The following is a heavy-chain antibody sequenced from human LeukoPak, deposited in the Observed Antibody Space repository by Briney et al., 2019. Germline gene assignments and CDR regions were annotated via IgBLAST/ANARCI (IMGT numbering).Heavy chain of an antibody. CDR2: IKLDGSET. Sequence: PVGSLRLSCAASGFTFSTYWMSWVRQAPGKGLEWVANIKLDGSETYSVDSVKGRFTISTDNAKTSLYLQMNSLRAEDTAVYYCARDALSGSYYFDYWGQGTLVTVSS. J-gene: IGHJ4*02. CDR1: GFTFSTYW. D-gene: IGHD1-26*01. V-gene: IGHV3-7*01. CDR3: ARDALSGSYYFDY.